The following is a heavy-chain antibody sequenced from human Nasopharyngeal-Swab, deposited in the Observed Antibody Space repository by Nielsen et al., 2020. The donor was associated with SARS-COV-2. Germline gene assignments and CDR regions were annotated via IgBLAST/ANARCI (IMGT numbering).Heavy chain of an antibody. J-gene: IGHJ4*02. CDR2: IKSKTDGGTT. V-gene: IGHV3-15*01. Sequence: GESLKISCAASGFTFSNAWMSWVRQAPGKGLEWVGRIKSKTDGGTTDYAAPVKGRFTISRDDSKNTLYLQMNSLKTEDTVVYYCAVPTRFVGFDYWGQGTLVTVSS. CDR1: GFTFSNAW. D-gene: IGHD2-21*01. CDR3: AVPTRFVGFDY.